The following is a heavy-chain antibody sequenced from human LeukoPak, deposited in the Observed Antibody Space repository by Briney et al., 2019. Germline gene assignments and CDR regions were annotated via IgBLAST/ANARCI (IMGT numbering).Heavy chain of an antibody. CDR2: ISSSSSYI. CDR3: ARDTPSDI. V-gene: IGHV3-21*01. J-gene: IGHJ3*02. CDR1: GFTFSGYW. Sequence: PGGSLRLSCAASGFTFSGYWMHLVRQPPGKGLVWVSSISSSSSYIYYADSVKGRFTISRDNAKNSLYLQMNSLRAEDTAVYYCARDTPSDIWGQGTMVTVSS.